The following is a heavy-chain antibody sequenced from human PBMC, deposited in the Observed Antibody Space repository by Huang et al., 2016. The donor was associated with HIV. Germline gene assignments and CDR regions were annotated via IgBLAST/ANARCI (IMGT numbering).Heavy chain of an antibody. CDR2: IRYDGNNY. CDR1: GLTFGSFG. V-gene: IGHV3-30*02. CDR3: AKDLTYTFGRHFDY. Sequence: QVQLVESGGGVVQPGGSLRLSCTASGLTFGSFGMHWVRQAPGKGLEWVAFIRYDGNNYYYADSVRGRFTISRDNSKDTLYLQMNRLRPDDSAVYYCAKDLTYTFGRHFDYWGPGTLVTVSS. J-gene: IGHJ4*02. D-gene: IGHD3-3*01.